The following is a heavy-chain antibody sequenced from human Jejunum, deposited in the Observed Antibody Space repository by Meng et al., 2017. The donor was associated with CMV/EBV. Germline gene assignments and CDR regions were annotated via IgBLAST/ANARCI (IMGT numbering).Heavy chain of an antibody. J-gene: IGHJ4*02. CDR1: GYALSPYW. CDR3: ARGGGNTRFDY. CDR2: RNQNGSEE. V-gene: IGHV3-7*01. Sequence: EACGYALSPYWMSWVRQTPWEGLGGVANRNQNGSEESYVGSVKGRFTISRDNAKNSLYLQMNSLRAEDTAVYYCARGGGNTRFDYWGQGTLVTVSS. D-gene: IGHD3-16*01.